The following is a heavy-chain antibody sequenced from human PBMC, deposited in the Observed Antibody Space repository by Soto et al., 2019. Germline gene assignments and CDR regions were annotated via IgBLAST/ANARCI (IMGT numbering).Heavy chain of an antibody. D-gene: IGHD4-17*01. CDR1: GFTFSSYG. J-gene: IGHJ6*02. CDR2: ISYDGSNK. CDR3: AKDIEILISYGDRSDQYYYGMDV. Sequence: GGSLRLSCAASGFTFSSYGMHWVRQAPGKGLEWVAVISYDGSNKYYADSVKGRFTISRDNSKNTLYLQMNSLRAEDTAVYYCAKDIEILISYGDRSDQYYYGMDVWGQGTTVTVSS. V-gene: IGHV3-30*18.